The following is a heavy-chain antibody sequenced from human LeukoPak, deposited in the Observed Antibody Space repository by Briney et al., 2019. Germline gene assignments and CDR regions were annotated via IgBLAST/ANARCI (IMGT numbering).Heavy chain of an antibody. CDR3: ARDYNGGSRGYLLSYFDH. D-gene: IGHD2-8*01. CDR2: ISSGGDTI. CDR1: GFTFSSYS. V-gene: IGHV3-48*04. Sequence: SGGSLRLSCAASGFTFSSYSMNWVRQAPGKELEWLSYISSGGDTIFYADSVKGRFTISRDNAKNSLYLHMSSLRAEDTAVYFCARDYNGGSRGYLLSYFDHWGQGSLVTVSS. J-gene: IGHJ4*02.